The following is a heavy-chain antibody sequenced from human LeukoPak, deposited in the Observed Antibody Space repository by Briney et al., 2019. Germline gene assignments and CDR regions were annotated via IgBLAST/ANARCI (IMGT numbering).Heavy chain of an antibody. CDR2: IYYSGST. V-gene: IGHV4-39*01. Sequence: SETLSLTCTVSGGSISSSSYYWGWIRQPPGKGLEWIGSIYYSGSTYYNPSLKSRVTISVDTSKNQFSLKLSSVTAADTAVYYCARRGWGHCSSTSCLNWFDPWGQGTLVTVSS. D-gene: IGHD2-2*01. CDR3: ARRGWGHCSSTSCLNWFDP. J-gene: IGHJ5*02. CDR1: GGSISSSSYY.